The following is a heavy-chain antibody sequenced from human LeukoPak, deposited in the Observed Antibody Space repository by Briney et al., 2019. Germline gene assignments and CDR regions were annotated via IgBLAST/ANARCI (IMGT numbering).Heavy chain of an antibody. CDR2: FDPEDGET. Sequence: ASVKVSCKVSGYTLTGLSMHWVRQAPGKGLEWMGGFDPEDGETIYAQKFQGRVTMTEDTSTDTAYMELSSLRSEDTAVYYCATSIVATITLDYWGQGTLVTVSS. V-gene: IGHV1-24*01. CDR3: ATSIVATITLDY. J-gene: IGHJ4*02. D-gene: IGHD5-12*01. CDR1: GYTLTGLS.